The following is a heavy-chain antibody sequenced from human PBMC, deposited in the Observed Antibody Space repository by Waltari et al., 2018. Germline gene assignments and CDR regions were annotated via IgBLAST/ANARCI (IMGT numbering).Heavy chain of an antibody. D-gene: IGHD3-3*01. V-gene: IGHV4-59*01. J-gene: IGHJ4*02. Sequence: QVQLQESGPGLVKPSETLSLTCTVSGGSISSYYWSWIRQPPGKGLEWIGYIYYSGSTTYNPSLKSRVTISVDTSKNQFSLKLSSVTAADTAVYYCARGLPYDFWSGYPYYFDYWGQGTLVTVSS. CDR3: ARGLPYDFWSGYPYYFDY. CDR1: GGSISSYY. CDR2: IYYSGST.